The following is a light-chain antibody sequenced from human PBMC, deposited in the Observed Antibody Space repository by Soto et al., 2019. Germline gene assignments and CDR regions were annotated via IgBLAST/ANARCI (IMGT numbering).Light chain of an antibody. CDR1: QSITNY. V-gene: IGKV1-39*01. Sequence: DIQMTQSPSSLSASVGDRVTITCRASQSITNYLSWYQHKPGKAPKLLVYAASSLQSGVPSRFSDSGSCTDFPLTISSLQPEDFATYFCEQRHNMPFTVGPGTKVDIK. J-gene: IGKJ3*01. CDR2: AAS. CDR3: EQRHNMPFT.